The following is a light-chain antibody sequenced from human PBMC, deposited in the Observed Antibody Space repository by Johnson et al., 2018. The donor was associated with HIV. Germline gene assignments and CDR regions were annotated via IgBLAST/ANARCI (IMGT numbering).Light chain of an antibody. Sequence: QSVLTQPPSVSAAPGQKVTISCSGSSSNIGNNYVSWYQQLPGTAPKLLIYDNNKRPSGIPDRFSGSKSGTSATLGITGLQTGDEADYYCGTWDSSLSYNYAFGPGTKVTV. CDR2: DNN. V-gene: IGLV1-51*01. J-gene: IGLJ1*01. CDR1: SSNIGNNY. CDR3: GTWDSSLSYNYA.